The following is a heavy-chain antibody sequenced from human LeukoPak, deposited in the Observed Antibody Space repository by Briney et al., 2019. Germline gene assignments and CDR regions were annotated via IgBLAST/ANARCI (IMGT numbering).Heavy chain of an antibody. D-gene: IGHD3-10*01. V-gene: IGHV3-53*01. Sequence: GGSLRLSCAASGFTVSSNYMSWVRQAPGKGLEWVSVIYSGGSTYYADSVKGRFTISRDNSKNTLYLQMNSLRAEDTAVYYCARGDTMVRGFDYWGQGTLVTVSS. CDR1: GFTVSSNY. CDR3: ARGDTMVRGFDY. CDR2: IYSGGST. J-gene: IGHJ4*02.